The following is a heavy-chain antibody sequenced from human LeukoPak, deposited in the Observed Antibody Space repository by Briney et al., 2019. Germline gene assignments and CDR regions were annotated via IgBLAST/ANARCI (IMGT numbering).Heavy chain of an antibody. CDR2: IYYSGST. CDR1: GGSISSYY. J-gene: IGHJ6*02. Sequence: SETLSLTCTVSGGSISSYYWGWIRQPPGKGLEWIGYIYYSGSTNYNPSLKSRVTISVDTSKNQFSLKLSSVTAADTAVYYCARDGVYSSGWYRSPYYYYGMDVWGQGTTVTVSS. CDR3: ARDGVYSSGWYRSPYYYYGMDV. V-gene: IGHV4-59*01. D-gene: IGHD6-19*01.